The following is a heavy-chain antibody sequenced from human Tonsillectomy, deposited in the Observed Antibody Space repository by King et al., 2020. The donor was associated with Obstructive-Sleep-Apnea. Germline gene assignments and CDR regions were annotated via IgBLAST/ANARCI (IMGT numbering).Heavy chain of an antibody. V-gene: IGHV3-30*02. D-gene: IGHD6-19*01. J-gene: IGHJ4*02. CDR2: IRYDGSIK. Sequence: VQLVESGGGVVQPGRSLRLSCAASGFTFIIYGMHWVRRAPGKGLEWVAFIRYDGSIKYYADSVKGRFTLSRDNSKNTLDLQMNSLRAEDTAVYYCAKASYSSRHFDYWGQGTLVTVSS. CDR3: AKASYSSRHFDY. CDR1: GFTFIIYG.